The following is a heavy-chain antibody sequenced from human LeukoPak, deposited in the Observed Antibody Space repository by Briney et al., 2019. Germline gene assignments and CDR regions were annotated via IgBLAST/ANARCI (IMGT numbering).Heavy chain of an antibody. J-gene: IGHJ5*02. CDR2: IKQDGSEK. CDR1: GFTFSSYW. V-gene: IGHV3-7*01. CDR3: ARDDCSSISCYHNWFDP. Sequence: QPGGSLRLSCAASGFTFSSYWMSWVRQAPGKGLEWVANIKQDGSEKYYVDSVKGRFTISRDNAKNSLYLQMNSLRAEDTAVYYCARDDCSSISCYHNWFDPWSQGTLVTVSS. D-gene: IGHD2-2*01.